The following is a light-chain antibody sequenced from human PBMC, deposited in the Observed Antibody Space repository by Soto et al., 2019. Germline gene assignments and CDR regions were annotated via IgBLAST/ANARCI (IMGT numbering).Light chain of an antibody. CDR3: QQYNSYSS. CDR2: DAS. Sequence: DIQMTQSPSTLSASVGDRVTITCRASQSISNYLAWYQQKPGKAPKLLICDASSLESGLPSRFSGTGFGTEFTLTISSLQPDDFATYYCQQYNSYSSFGPGTKVDIK. J-gene: IGKJ3*01. CDR1: QSISNY. V-gene: IGKV1-5*01.